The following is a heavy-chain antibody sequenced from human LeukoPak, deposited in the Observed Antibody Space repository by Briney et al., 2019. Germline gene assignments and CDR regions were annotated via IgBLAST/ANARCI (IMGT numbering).Heavy chain of an antibody. CDR1: GYSFTSYW. CDR3: AAYGSYPGSAFDI. D-gene: IGHD1-26*01. Sequence: TPGESLKISCKGSGYSFTSYWIGWVRQMPGKGLEWMGIIYPGDSDTRYSPSFQGQVAISADKSISTAYLQWSSLKASDTAMYYCAAYGSYPGSAFDIWGQGTMVTVSS. J-gene: IGHJ3*02. V-gene: IGHV5-51*01. CDR2: IYPGDSDT.